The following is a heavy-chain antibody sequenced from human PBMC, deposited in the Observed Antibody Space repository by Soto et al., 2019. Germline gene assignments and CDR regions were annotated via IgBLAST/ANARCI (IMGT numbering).Heavy chain of an antibody. CDR1: GFTFSSYG. J-gene: IGHJ6*02. Sequence: PGGSLRLSCAASGFTFSSYGMHWVRQAPGKGLEWVAVIWYDGSNKYYADSVKGRFTISRDNSKNTLYLQMNSLRAEDTAVYYCARDHSVTPNSPIYYYYGMEVWGQGTTVTVSS. CDR3: ARDHSVTPNSPIYYYYGMEV. V-gene: IGHV3-33*01. CDR2: IWYDGSNK. D-gene: IGHD4-4*01.